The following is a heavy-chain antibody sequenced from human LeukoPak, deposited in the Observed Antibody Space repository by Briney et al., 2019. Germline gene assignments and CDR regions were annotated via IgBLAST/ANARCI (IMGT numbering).Heavy chain of an antibody. Sequence: GASVKVSCKASGFTFTSSAVQWVRQARGQRLEWIGCIVVGSGNTNYAQKFQERVTITRDMSTSTAYMELSSLRSEDTAVYYCAAAHNVDLFDYWGQGTLVTVSS. CDR2: IVVGSGNT. J-gene: IGHJ4*02. V-gene: IGHV1-58*01. CDR1: GFTFTSSA. CDR3: AAAHNVDLFDY. D-gene: IGHD1-1*01.